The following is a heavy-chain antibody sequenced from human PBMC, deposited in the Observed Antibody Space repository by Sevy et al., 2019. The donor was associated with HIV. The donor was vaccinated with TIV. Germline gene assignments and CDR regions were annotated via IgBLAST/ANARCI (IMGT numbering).Heavy chain of an antibody. Sequence: GESLKISCKGSGYSFTSYWIGWVRQMPGKGLEWMGIIYPGDSDTRYSPSFQGLVTISADKSISTAYLRWGSLKASDTAMYYCARSPGYCSGGSCYSWGWFDPWGQGTLVTVSS. V-gene: IGHV5-51*01. J-gene: IGHJ5*02. CDR3: ARSPGYCSGGSCYSWGWFDP. D-gene: IGHD2-15*01. CDR1: GYSFTSYW. CDR2: IYPGDSDT.